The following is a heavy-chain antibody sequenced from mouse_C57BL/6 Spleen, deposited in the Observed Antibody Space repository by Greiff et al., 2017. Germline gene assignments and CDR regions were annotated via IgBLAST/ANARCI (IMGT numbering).Heavy chain of an antibody. Sequence: EVHLVESGEGLVKPGGSLKLSCAASGFTFSSYAMSWVRQTPEKRLEWVAYISSGGDYIYYADTVKGRFNISRDNARNTLYLQMSSLKSEDTAMYYCTRANYYSNYFYYFDYWGQGTTLTVSS. CDR3: TRANYYSNYFYYFDY. J-gene: IGHJ2*01. CDR1: GFTFSSYA. V-gene: IGHV5-9-1*02. CDR2: ISSGGDYI. D-gene: IGHD2-5*01.